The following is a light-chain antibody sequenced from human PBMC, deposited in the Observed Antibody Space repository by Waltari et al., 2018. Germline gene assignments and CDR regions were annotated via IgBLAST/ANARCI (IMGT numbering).Light chain of an antibody. CDR1: QSISRS. Sequence: EIMLTQSPGPLSLSPGERATLSCRASQSISRSLAWYQHKPGQAPRLLIYGASSRATGIPDRFSGSGSGTDFSLTISRLQPEDFAVYYCQHYVRLPATFGQGTKVDIK. V-gene: IGKV3-20*01. CDR3: QHYVRLPAT. J-gene: IGKJ1*01. CDR2: GAS.